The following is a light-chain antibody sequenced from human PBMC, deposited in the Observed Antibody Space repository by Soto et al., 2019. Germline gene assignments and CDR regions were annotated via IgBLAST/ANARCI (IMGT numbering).Light chain of an antibody. V-gene: IGLV1-44*01. Sequence: QLVLTQPPSASGTPGQRVIISCSGSSSNNGSNTVNWYQQLPGTAPKLLIYSNNQRPSGVPDRFSGSKSGTSASLAISGLQSEDEADYYCAAWDDSLNGHVVFGGGTKLTVL. CDR1: SSNNGSNT. J-gene: IGLJ2*01. CDR2: SNN. CDR3: AAWDDSLNGHVV.